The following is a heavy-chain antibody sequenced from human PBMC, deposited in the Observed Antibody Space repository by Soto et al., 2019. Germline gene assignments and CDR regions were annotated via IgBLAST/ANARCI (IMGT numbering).Heavy chain of an antibody. CDR1: GGTFSSYA. J-gene: IGHJ5*02. D-gene: IGHD1-26*01. CDR2: IIPIFGTA. Sequence: SVKVSCKASGGTFSSYAISWVRQAPGQGLEWKGGIIPIFGTANYAQKFQGRVTITADESTSTAYMELSSLRSEDTAVYYCARSPSSSGSYYRWGQGTLVTVSS. CDR3: ARSPSSSGSYYR. V-gene: IGHV1-69*13.